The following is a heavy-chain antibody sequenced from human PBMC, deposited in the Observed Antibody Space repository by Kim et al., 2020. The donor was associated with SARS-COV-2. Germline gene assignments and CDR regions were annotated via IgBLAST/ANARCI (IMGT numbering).Heavy chain of an antibody. D-gene: IGHD3-10*01. CDR3: AREGTYFD. V-gene: IGHV3-21*01. CDR1: GFTFSSYT. CDR2: ISSGSTSI. Sequence: GGSLRLSCAASGFTFSSYTMNWVRQAPGKGLEWVSSISSGSTSITYATSLKGRITVSRDDAKNSLFLQLNSLTDEDTGRYYCAREGTYFD. J-gene: IGHJ3*02.